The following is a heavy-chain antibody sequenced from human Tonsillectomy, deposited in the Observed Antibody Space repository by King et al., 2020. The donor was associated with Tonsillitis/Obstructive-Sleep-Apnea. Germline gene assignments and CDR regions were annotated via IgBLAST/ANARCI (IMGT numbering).Heavy chain of an antibody. D-gene: IGHD2-15*01. CDR3: ARNGYCSGGSCYDFDY. J-gene: IGHJ4*02. Sequence: QLQESGPGLVKPSGTLSLTCAVSGGSISSSNWGSWVRQPPGKGLEWIGEIYHSGSTNYNPSLKSQVTISVEKSKNQFSLKLSSVTAADTAVYYCARNGYCSGGSCYDFDYWGQGTLVTVSS. CDR1: GGSISSSNW. V-gene: IGHV4-4*02. CDR2: IYHSGST.